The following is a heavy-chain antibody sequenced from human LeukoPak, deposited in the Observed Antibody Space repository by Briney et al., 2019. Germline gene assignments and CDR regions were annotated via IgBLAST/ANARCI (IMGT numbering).Heavy chain of an antibody. J-gene: IGHJ4*02. Sequence: GGSLRLSCAASGFIFSSYAISWVRQAPGRGLEWVSSLSGSGSTTYYPDSVKGRFTISRDSSKNTLYLQMNSLRAEDTAVYYCAKDTRYYDSSGYYRLDYWGQGTLVTVSS. V-gene: IGHV3-23*01. D-gene: IGHD3-22*01. CDR2: LSGSGSTT. CDR1: GFIFSSYA. CDR3: AKDTRYYDSSGYYRLDY.